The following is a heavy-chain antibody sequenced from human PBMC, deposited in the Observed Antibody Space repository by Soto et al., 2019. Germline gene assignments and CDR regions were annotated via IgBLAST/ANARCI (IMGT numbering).Heavy chain of an antibody. V-gene: IGHV4-34*01. CDR2: INHSGST. CDR3: ARASSGKDAFDI. J-gene: IGHJ3*02. D-gene: IGHD6-19*01. CDR1: GGSFSGYY. Sequence: QVQLQQWGAGLLKPSETLSLTCAVYGGSFSGYYWSWIRQPPGKGLEWIGEINHSGSTNYDPSLKSRVTTSVDTSKNQFSLKLSSVTAADTAVYYCARASSGKDAFDIWGQGTMVTVSS.